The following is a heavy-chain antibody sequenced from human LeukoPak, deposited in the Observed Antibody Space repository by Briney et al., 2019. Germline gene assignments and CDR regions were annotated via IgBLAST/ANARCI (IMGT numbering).Heavy chain of an antibody. D-gene: IGHD6-19*01. J-gene: IGHJ4*02. CDR1: GFTFSNYA. CDR2: ISGSTGST. CDR3: AKSLATGWYVNEY. Sequence: GGSLRLSCAASGFTFSNYAMNWVRQAPGKGLEWVSLISGSTGSTYHADSVKGRFSISRDNSKNTVYLQMNSLRVEDTAVYYCAKSLATGWYVNEYWGQGTLVTVSS. V-gene: IGHV3-23*01.